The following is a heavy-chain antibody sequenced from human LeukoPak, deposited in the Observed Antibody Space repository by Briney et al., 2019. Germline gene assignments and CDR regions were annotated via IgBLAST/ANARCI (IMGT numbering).Heavy chain of an antibody. CDR3: AKDVVLLWFGELPPIHPKYYFDY. J-gene: IGHJ4*02. CDR1: GYTFTSYG. CDR2: ISAYNGNT. D-gene: IGHD3-10*01. V-gene: IGHV1-18*01. Sequence: ASVKVSCKASGYTFTSYGISWVRQAPGQGLEWMGWISAYNGNTNYAQKLQGRVTMTTDTSTSTAYMELRSLRSDDTAVYYCAKDVVLLWFGELPPIHPKYYFDYWGQGTLVTVSS.